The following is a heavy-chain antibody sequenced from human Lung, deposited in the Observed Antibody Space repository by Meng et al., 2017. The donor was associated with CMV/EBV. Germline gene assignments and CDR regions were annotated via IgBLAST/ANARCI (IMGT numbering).Heavy chain of an antibody. Sequence: GGSLRLXCAVSGFTFSSYWMSWVRQAPGKGLEWVANIKQDGSEKYYVDSVKGRFTISRDNAKNSLYLQMNSLRAEDTAVYYCARDPGYCSSTSCSGFVDYWGQGTLVTVSS. J-gene: IGHJ4*02. CDR1: GFTFSSYW. V-gene: IGHV3-7*01. CDR3: ARDPGYCSSTSCSGFVDY. D-gene: IGHD2-2*01. CDR2: IKQDGSEK.